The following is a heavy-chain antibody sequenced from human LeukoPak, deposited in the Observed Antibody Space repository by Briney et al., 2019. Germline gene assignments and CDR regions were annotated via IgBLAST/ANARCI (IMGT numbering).Heavy chain of an antibody. CDR1: GGSLSSSSYY. J-gene: IGHJ4*02. CDR2: IYYSGST. V-gene: IGHV4-39*01. Sequence: SETLSLTCTVSGGSLSSSSYYWGWIRQPPGNGLEWIGSIYYSGSTYYNPSLKTRVTISVDTSKNQFSLKLSSVTAADTAVYYCARQGTIAAAGAHFDYWGQGTLVTVSS. CDR3: ARQGTIAAAGAHFDY. D-gene: IGHD6-13*01.